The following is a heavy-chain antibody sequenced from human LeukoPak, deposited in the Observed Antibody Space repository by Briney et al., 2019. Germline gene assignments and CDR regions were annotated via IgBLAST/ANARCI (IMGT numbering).Heavy chain of an antibody. D-gene: IGHD3-22*01. V-gene: IGHV3-20*04. CDR2: INLNGGNT. CDR1: GFIFDDYG. J-gene: IGHJ3*02. Sequence: GGSLRLSCAASGFIFDDYGMSWVRQAPGKGLEWVSGINLNGGNTGYADSVKGRFTISRDNAKNSLYLQMNSLRAEDTASYYCARRKYYYDSSVSEGAFDIWGQGTMVTVSS. CDR3: ARRKYYYDSSVSEGAFDI.